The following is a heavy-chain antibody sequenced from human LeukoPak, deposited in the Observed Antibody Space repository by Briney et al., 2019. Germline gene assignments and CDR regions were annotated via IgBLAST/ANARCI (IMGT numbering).Heavy chain of an antibody. D-gene: IGHD2-2*01. CDR1: GGSISSGDYY. CDR3: ARGVVVVPAATNNWFDP. J-gene: IGHJ5*02. V-gene: IGHV4-30-4*01. CDR2: IYYSGST. Sequence: SQTLSLTCTVSGGSISSGDYYWSWIRQPPGKGLEWIGYIYYSGSTYYNPSLKSGVTISVDTSKNQFSLKLSSVTAADTAVYYCARGVVVVPAATNNWFDPWGQGTLVTVSS.